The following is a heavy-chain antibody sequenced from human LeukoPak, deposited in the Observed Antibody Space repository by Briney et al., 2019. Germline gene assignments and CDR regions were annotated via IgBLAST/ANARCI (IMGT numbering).Heavy chain of an antibody. J-gene: IGHJ6*02. CDR1: GFTFSSYS. D-gene: IGHD3-22*01. Sequence: GGSLRLSCAASGFTFSSYSMNWVRQAPGKGLEWVSSISSSSSYIYYADSVKGRFTISRDNSKNTLYLQMNSLRAEDTAVYYCAKMFHYYDSSGYWDYYYGMDVWGQGTTVTVSS. CDR3: AKMFHYYDSSGYWDYYYGMDV. CDR2: ISSSSSYI. V-gene: IGHV3-21*04.